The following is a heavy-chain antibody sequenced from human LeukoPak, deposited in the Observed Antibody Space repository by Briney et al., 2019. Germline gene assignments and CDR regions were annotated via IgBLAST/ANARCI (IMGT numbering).Heavy chain of an antibody. D-gene: IGHD6-19*01. Sequence: GGSLRLPCAASGFTFSSYEMNWVRQAPGKGLEWVSYISTSGNTIYYADSVKGRFTISRDNAKNSLYLQMNSLRAEDTAVYYCARDLVAVAHFDYWGQGTLVTVSS. V-gene: IGHV3-48*03. CDR2: ISTSGNTI. CDR1: GFTFSSYE. CDR3: ARDLVAVAHFDY. J-gene: IGHJ4*02.